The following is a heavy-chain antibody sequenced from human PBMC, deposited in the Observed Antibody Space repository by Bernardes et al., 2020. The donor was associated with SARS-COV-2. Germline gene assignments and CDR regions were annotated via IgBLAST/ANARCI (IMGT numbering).Heavy chain of an antibody. V-gene: IGHV3-23*01. J-gene: IGHJ4*02. Sequence: GSLRLSFAASGFSFYDYAMSWVRQVPGKGLEWVSGIIGNGGGTYYADSVKGRFTISRDISKNTLYLQMHSLRAEDTAVYFCAKDYPEKAGGSGEDSFFDYWGQGTLVTVSS. CDR3: AKDYPEKAGGSGEDSFFDY. D-gene: IGHD3-10*01. CDR2: IIGNGGGT. CDR1: GFSFYDYA.